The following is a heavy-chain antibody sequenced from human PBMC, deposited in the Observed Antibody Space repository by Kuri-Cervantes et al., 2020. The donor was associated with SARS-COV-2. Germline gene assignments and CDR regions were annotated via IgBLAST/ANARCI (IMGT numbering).Heavy chain of an antibody. CDR1: GFTFSSYW. D-gene: IGHD6-13*01. CDR2: IKQDGSEK. Sequence: GESLKISCAASGFTFSSYWMSWVRQAPGKGLEWVANIKQDGSEKYYVDSVKDRFTISRDNAKNSLYLQMNSLRAEDTAVYYCARDRPIAAAGTGYMDVWGKGTTVTVSS. J-gene: IGHJ6*03. V-gene: IGHV3-7*01. CDR3: ARDRPIAAAGTGYMDV.